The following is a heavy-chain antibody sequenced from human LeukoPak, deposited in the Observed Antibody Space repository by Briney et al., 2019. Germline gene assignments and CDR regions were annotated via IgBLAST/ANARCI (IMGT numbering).Heavy chain of an antibody. Sequence: GGSLRLSCAASGFTFRTSGMNWVRQAPGKGLEWVSFISTSSSYIHYADSVKGRFTISRDNAKNSLYLQMNSLRAEDTAVYYCARTSDTSGRLYWYFDLWGRGTLVTVSS. V-gene: IGHV3-21*01. D-gene: IGHD3-22*01. CDR2: ISTSSSYI. CDR3: ARTSDTSGRLYWYFDL. J-gene: IGHJ2*01. CDR1: GFTFRTSG.